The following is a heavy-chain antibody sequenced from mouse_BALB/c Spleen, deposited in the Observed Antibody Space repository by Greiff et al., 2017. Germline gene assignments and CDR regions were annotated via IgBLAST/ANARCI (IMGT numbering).Heavy chain of an antibody. CDR2: IYPGGGYT. CDR3: ARGGYDYDDWFAY. Sequence: VQLQQSGAELVRPGTSVKISCKASGYTFTNYWLGWVKQRPGHGLEWIGDIYPGGGYTNYNEKFKGKATLTADTSSSTAYMQLSSLTSEDSAVYFCARGGYDYDDWFAYWGQGTLVTVSA. V-gene: IGHV1-63*02. J-gene: IGHJ3*01. D-gene: IGHD2-4*01. CDR1: GYTFTNYW.